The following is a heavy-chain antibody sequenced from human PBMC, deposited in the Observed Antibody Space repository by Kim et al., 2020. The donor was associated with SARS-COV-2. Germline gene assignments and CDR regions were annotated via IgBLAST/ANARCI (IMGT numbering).Heavy chain of an antibody. D-gene: IGHD3-10*01. V-gene: IGHV3-23*01. CDR2: ISGSGGST. CDR3: VYYGSGSYAFDI. CDR1: GFTFSSYA. J-gene: IGHJ3*02. Sequence: GGSLRLSCAASGFTFSSYAMSWVRQAPGKGLEWVSAISGSGGSTYYADSVKGRFTISRDNSKNTLYLQMNSLRAEDTAVYYCVYYGSGSYAFDIWGQGTMVTVSS.